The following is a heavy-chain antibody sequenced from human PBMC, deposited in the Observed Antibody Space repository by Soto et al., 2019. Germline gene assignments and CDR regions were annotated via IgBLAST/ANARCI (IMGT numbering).Heavy chain of an antibody. CDR1: GFSISRSA. D-gene: IGHD1-1*01. J-gene: IGHJ5*02. CDR2: IAYDGSNK. V-gene: IGHV3-30-3*01. CDR3: ARDLQAGDDNVNWFAP. Sequence: QVQLVESGGGVVQPGRSLRLSCVASGFSISRSAMHWVRQAPGKGLEWVAVIAYDGSNKWYADSAKGRFTISRDNSKNTLYLDMISLRAEDTAVYFCARDLQAGDDNVNWFAPWGQGTLVTVSS.